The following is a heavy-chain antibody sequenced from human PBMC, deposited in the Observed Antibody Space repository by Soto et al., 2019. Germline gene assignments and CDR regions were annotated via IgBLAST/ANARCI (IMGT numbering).Heavy chain of an antibody. CDR1: GGTFSSYA. V-gene: IGHV1-69*13. D-gene: IGHD4-17*01. Sequence: GASVKVSCKASGGTFSSYAISWVRQAPGQGLEWMGGIIPIFGTANYAQKFQGRVTITADESTSTAYMELSSLRSEDTAVYYCAMSADYGDPTNWFDPWGQGTLVTVSS. CDR3: AMSADYGDPTNWFDP. CDR2: IIPIFGTA. J-gene: IGHJ5*02.